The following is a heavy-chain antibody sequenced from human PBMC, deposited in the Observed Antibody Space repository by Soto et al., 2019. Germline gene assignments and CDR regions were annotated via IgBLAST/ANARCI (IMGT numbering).Heavy chain of an antibody. D-gene: IGHD3-22*01. J-gene: IGHJ4*02. V-gene: IGHV4-31*03. CDR1: GGSISSGGYY. CDR2: IYYSGST. CDR3: ARGGPYYYDSSGYYFNY. Sequence: PSETLSLTCTVSGGSISSGGYYWSWIRQHPGKGLEWIGYIYYSGSTYYNPSLKSRVTISVDTSKNQFSLKLSSVTAADTAVYYCARGGPYYYDSSGYYFNYWGQGTLVTVSS.